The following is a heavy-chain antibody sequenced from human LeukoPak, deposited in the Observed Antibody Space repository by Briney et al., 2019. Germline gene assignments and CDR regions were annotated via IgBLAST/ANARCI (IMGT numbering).Heavy chain of an antibody. CDR2: TNTHGTSA. D-gene: IGHD6-13*01. V-gene: IGHV3-74*01. CDR1: GFTFNNYW. J-gene: IGHJ6*03. Sequence: GGSLRPSCAASGFTFNNYWMHWVRQAPGKGLVWVARTNTHGTSANYADSVKGRFIISRDNANNTLYLQMNGLRDEDTGVYYALAGYYYYYMDVWGKGTTVTVSS. CDR3: LAGYYYYYMDV.